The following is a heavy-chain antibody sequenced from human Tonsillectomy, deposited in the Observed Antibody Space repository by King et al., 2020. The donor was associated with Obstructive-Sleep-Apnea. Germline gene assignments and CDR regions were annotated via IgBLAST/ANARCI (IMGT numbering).Heavy chain of an antibody. V-gene: IGHV3-7*03. D-gene: IGHD5-18*01. CDR1: GFIFSNYW. CDR3: ASQSLDTAMVDFFDY. J-gene: IGHJ4*02. Sequence: VQLVESGGGLVQPGGSLRLSCAASGFIFSNYWVSWVRQAPGKGLEWVANTKQDGSERYYVDSVKGRFTISRDNAKNSLYLQMNSLRAEDTAVYYCASQSLDTAMVDFFDYWGQGTLVTVSS. CDR2: TKQDGSER.